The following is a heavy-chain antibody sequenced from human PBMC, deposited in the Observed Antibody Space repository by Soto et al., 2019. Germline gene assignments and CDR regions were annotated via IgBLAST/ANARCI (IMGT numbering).Heavy chain of an antibody. V-gene: IGHV1-3*01. CDR1: GYTFTSYA. D-gene: IGHD6-13*01. CDR2: INAGNGNT. Sequence: ASVKVSCNASGYTFTSYAMHLVRQAPGQRLEWMGWINAGNGNTKYSQKFQGRVTITRDTSASTAYMELSSLRSEDTAVYYCARGRKAPHAQQLSTAYYFDYWGQGTLVTVSS. J-gene: IGHJ4*02. CDR3: ARGRKAPHAQQLSTAYYFDY.